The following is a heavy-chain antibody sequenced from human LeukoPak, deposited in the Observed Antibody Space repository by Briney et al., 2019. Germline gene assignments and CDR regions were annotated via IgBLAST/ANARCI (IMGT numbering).Heavy chain of an antibody. Sequence: GGSLRLSCAASGFTFSGYTMTWVRQAPGKGLEWVSSISNVSTYIYYADSVKGRFTISRDNAKNSLYLQMNSLRAEDTAVYYCARAWSSGWYVDYWGQGTLVTVSS. CDR3: ARAWSSGWYVDY. J-gene: IGHJ4*02. D-gene: IGHD6-19*01. V-gene: IGHV3-21*01. CDR2: ISNVSTYI. CDR1: GFTFSGYT.